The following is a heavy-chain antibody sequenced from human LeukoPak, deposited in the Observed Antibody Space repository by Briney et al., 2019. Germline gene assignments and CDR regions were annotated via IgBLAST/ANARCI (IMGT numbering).Heavy chain of an antibody. D-gene: IGHD3-22*01. CDR2: INHSGST. Sequence: SETLSLTCAVYGGSFSGYYWSWIRQPPGKGLEWIGEINHSGSTNYNPSLKSRVTISVDTSKNQFSLKLSSVTAADTAVYYCAFTYDNGAFDIWGQGTMVTVSS. V-gene: IGHV4-34*01. CDR1: GGSFSGYY. J-gene: IGHJ3*02. CDR3: AFTYDNGAFDI.